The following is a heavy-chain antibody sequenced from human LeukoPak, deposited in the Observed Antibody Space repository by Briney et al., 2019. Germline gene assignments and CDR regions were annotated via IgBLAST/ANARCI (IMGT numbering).Heavy chain of an antibody. J-gene: IGHJ6*02. V-gene: IGHV3-30*04. CDR2: ISYDGRNK. CDR1: GFTFSSYA. Sequence: QPGGSLRLSCAASGFTFSSYAMHWVRQARGKGLEWVTVISYDGRNKYYADSVKARFTISRDNSKNTLYLQMNSLRAEDTAVYYCARGGYSSGWALGGYCYGMDVWGQGTTVTVSS. CDR3: ARGGYSSGWALGGYCYGMDV. D-gene: IGHD6-19*01.